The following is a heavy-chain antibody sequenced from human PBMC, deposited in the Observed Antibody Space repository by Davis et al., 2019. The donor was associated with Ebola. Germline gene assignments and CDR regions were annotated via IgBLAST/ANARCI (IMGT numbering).Heavy chain of an antibody. CDR3: ATGYIVVDQDGFDI. J-gene: IGHJ3*02. CDR2: FDRENDET. CDR1: GHSLNELV. V-gene: IGHV1-24*01. D-gene: IGHD2-2*01. Sequence: ASVKVSCKISGHSLNELVMHWVRQAPGKGLEWVGGFDRENDETNCAQKFQGRVTMTEDFSIQTSYMELSSLRSEDTAMYYCATGYIVVDQDGFDIWGQGTMVSVSS.